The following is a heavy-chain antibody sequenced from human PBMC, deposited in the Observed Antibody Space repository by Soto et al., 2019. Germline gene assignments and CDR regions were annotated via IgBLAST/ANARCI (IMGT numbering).Heavy chain of an antibody. Sequence: EVQLVESGGGLVMPGGSLRLSCAASGFTFSSYHMTWVRQAPGKGLEWVSSINTSNSHIYYADSVRGRFTISRDNSKSSLYLQMNSLRTEDAAVYYCVRGYCGCGGSYRRRDAFDVWGQGTMVTVSS. V-gene: IGHV3-21*01. J-gene: IGHJ3*01. CDR1: GFTFSSYH. CDR3: VRGYCGCGGSYRRRDAFDV. CDR2: INTSNSHI. D-gene: IGHD2-15*01.